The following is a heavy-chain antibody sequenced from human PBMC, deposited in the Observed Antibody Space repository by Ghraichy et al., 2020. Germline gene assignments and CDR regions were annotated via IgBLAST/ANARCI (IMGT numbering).Heavy chain of an antibody. Sequence: GGSLRLSCAASGFTFSSYGMHWVRQAPGKGLEWVAVISYDGSNKYYADSVKGRFTISRDNSKNTLYLQMNSLRAEDTAVYYCAKEGGGSGWSPSYYFDYWGQGTLVTVSS. D-gene: IGHD6-19*01. CDR2: ISYDGSNK. CDR1: GFTFSSYG. V-gene: IGHV3-30*18. CDR3: AKEGGGSGWSPSYYFDY. J-gene: IGHJ4*02.